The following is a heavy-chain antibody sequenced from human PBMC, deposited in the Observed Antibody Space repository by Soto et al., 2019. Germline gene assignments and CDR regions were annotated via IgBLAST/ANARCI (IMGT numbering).Heavy chain of an antibody. CDR3: AREVVETSSLWLDP. D-gene: IGHD6-6*01. Sequence: ASVKVSCKTSGYTFTSYGFSWVRQAPGQGLEWIGWMNTNTNTTDSAEVFEGRVSLTWDTSISTAYMQLNSLKIDDTAVYYCAREVVETSSLWLDPWGQGTLVTVSS. CDR2: MNTNTNTT. J-gene: IGHJ5*02. CDR1: GYTFTSYG. V-gene: IGHV1-8*02.